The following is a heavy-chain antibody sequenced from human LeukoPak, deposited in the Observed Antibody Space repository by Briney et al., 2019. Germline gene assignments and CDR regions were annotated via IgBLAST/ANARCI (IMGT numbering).Heavy chain of an antibody. CDR1: GFTFSNYS. V-gene: IGHV3-21*04. CDR3: ARDRHTAMVYYYYYMDV. J-gene: IGHJ6*03. CDR2: ISPSSHYI. Sequence: GGSPRLSCAGSGFTFSNYSINWVRQAPGKGLEWVSPISPSSHYIYYADSVRGRFTISRDNARNSLYLQMNSLRDEDTAVYYCARDRHTAMVYYYYYMDVWGTGTTVTVFS. D-gene: IGHD5-18*01.